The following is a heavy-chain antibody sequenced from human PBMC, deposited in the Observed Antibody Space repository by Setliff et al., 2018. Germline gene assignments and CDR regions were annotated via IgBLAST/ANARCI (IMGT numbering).Heavy chain of an antibody. Sequence: ASVKVSCKVSGYTLTELSRHWVRQAPGKGLEWMGGFDPEDGETIYAQKFQGRVTITADQSTRTAYMELSSLRSEDTAVYYCAIPSSGNFYFDYWGQGTLVTAPQ. CDR2: FDPEDGET. D-gene: IGHD1-26*01. CDR3: AIPSSGNFYFDY. V-gene: IGHV1-24*01. CDR1: GYTLTELS. J-gene: IGHJ4*02.